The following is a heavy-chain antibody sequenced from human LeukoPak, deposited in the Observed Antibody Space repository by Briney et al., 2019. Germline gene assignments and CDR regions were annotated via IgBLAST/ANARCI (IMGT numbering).Heavy chain of an antibody. CDR3: AKYGFFPYYFDY. D-gene: IGHD5-24*01. J-gene: IGHJ4*02. CDR2: INQDGSEK. Sequence: PGGSLRLSCVASGFTFSDYWMSWVRQAPGKGLEWVANINQDGSEKYFVDSVKGRFTISRDNAKNSLYLQMNSLRAEDTAVYYCAKYGFFPYYFDYWGQGTLVTVSS. V-gene: IGHV3-7*05. CDR1: GFTFSDYW.